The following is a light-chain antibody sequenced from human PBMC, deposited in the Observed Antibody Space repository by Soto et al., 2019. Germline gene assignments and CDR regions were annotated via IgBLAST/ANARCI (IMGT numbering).Light chain of an antibody. V-gene: IGKV3-15*01. J-gene: IGKJ5*01. Sequence: ERVMTQSPATLSVSPGERATLSCRASQSVSSNLAWYQQKPGQGPRLLIYGASTRATGIPARFSGSGSGTEFTLTISSLQSEDFAVYYCQQYDNWPITFGQGTRLEIK. CDR2: GAS. CDR1: QSVSSN. CDR3: QQYDNWPIT.